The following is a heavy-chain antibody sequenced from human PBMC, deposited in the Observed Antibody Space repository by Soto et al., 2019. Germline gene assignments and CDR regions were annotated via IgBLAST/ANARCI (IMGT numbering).Heavy chain of an antibody. CDR1: GFSVSSNY. CDR2: IYSGGST. Sequence: PGGSLRLSCAASGFSVSSNYMSWVRQAPGKGLEWVSVIYSGGSTYYADSVKGRFTISRDNSKNTPYLQMNSLRAEDTAVYYCARDLNYDSSTFHWGQGTLVTVSS. J-gene: IGHJ1*01. CDR3: ARDLNYDSSTFH. D-gene: IGHD3-22*01. V-gene: IGHV3-66*01.